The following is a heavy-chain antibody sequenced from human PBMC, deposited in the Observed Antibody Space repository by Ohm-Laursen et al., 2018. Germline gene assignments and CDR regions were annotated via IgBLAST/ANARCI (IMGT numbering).Heavy chain of an antibody. D-gene: IGHD2-21*02. CDR3: AKIACGGDCYGYFDY. V-gene: IGHV3-9*01. Sequence: SLRLSCSASGFTFDDYAMHWVRQAPGKGLEWVSGISRNSGSIGYADSVKGRFTISRDNAKNSLYLQMNSLRAEDTALYYCAKIACGGDCYGYFDYWGQGTLVTVSS. J-gene: IGHJ4*02. CDR2: ISRNSGSI. CDR1: GFTFDDYA.